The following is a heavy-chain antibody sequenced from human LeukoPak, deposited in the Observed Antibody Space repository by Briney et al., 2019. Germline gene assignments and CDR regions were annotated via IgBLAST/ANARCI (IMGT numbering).Heavy chain of an antibody. CDR1: GFAFSDYF. Sequence: GGSLRLSCAASGFAFSDYFMHWVRQSPEKGLVWVSDIHPHGRYAAYADSVRGRFTISRDDAKNTLYLQMNSLTSEDTAVCYCVRGTNDWKGLDYWGQGTLVTASS. J-gene: IGHJ4*02. CDR3: VRGTNDWKGLDY. CDR2: IHPHGRYA. D-gene: IGHD1-1*01. V-gene: IGHV3-74*03.